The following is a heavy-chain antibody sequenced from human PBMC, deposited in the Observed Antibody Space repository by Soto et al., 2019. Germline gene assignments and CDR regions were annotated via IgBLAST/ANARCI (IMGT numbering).Heavy chain of an antibody. D-gene: IGHD1-26*01. J-gene: IGHJ5*02. CDR3: AKDQYYERWFDP. Sequence: GGSLRLSCAASGFIFSSYWMHWVRQAPGKGLEWVSTVSGSGVTTYYADSVKGRLTISRDNSKNTVYLQMNSLRAEDTAVFYCAKDQYYERWFDPWGQGTLVTVSS. CDR2: VSGSGVTT. V-gene: IGHV3-23*01. CDR1: GFIFSSYW.